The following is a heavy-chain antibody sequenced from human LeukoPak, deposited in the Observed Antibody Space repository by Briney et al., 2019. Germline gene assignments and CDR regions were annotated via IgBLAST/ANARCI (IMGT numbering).Heavy chain of an antibody. CDR2: IYPDDSNT. V-gene: IGHV5-51*01. J-gene: IGHJ6*03. CDR1: GCNFPIYW. D-gene: IGHD6-13*01. CDR3: ARQGAAGKYYYYYMDV. Sequence: GESLKIPCQGSGCNFPIYWIGWVRQMPGQGLEWMGIIYPDDSNTIYGPSFQGQVTISADKSINTAYLEWSSLKASDTAIYYCARQGAAGKYYYYYMDVWGKGTTVTVSS.